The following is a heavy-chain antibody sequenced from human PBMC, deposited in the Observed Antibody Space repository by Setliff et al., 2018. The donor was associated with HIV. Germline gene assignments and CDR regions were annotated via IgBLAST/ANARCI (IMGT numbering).Heavy chain of an antibody. Sequence: GGSLRLSCAASGFTFSSYEMNWVRQAPGKGLEWVSYISSSGSTIYYADSVKGRFTSSRDNAKSSLFLQMSGLRPEDTAVYYCARVLLRTNPLYGVASNWFDPWGQGTLVTVSS. CDR2: ISSSGSTI. CDR1: GFTFSSYE. D-gene: IGHD2-8*01. V-gene: IGHV3-48*03. CDR3: ARVLLRTNPLYGVASNWFDP. J-gene: IGHJ5*02.